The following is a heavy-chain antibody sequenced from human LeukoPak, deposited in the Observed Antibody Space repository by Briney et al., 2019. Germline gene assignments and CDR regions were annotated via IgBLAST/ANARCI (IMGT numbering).Heavy chain of an antibody. CDR2: ISGSGGST. CDR1: GFTFSSYG. J-gene: IGHJ4*02. CDR3: AKACILTGWLAPTGCYFDY. D-gene: IGHD3-9*01. V-gene: IGHV3-23*01. Sequence: GGSLRLSCAASGFTFSSYGMSWVHQAPGKGLEWVSAISGSGGSTYYADSVKGRFTISRDNSKNTLYLQMNSLRAQDTAVYYCAKACILTGWLAPTGCYFDYWGQGTLVTVSS.